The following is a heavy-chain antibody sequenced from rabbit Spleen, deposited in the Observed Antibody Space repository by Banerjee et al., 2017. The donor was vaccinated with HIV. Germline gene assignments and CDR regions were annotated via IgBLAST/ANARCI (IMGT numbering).Heavy chain of an antibody. J-gene: IGHJ6*01. CDR1: GFDFSTIYR. V-gene: IGHV1S45*01. CDR3: ARASASSLTLIYL. Sequence: QEQLVESGGDLVKPGASLTLTCKASGFDFSTIYRICWVRQAPGKGLEWITCIDTGSGGTWYASWAKGRFTISRTSSATVTLQMASLTAADTATYFCARASASSLTLIYLWGQGTLVTVS. D-gene: IGHD1-1*01. CDR2: IDTGSGGT.